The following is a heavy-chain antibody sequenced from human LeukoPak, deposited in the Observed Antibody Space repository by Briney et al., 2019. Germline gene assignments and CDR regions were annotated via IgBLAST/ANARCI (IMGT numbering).Heavy chain of an antibody. CDR2: FSGSGGST. V-gene: IGHV3-23*01. Sequence: GGSLRLSCAASGFTFSSYAMSWVRQAPGKGPEWVSAFSGSGGSTHYADSVKGRFTISRDNSKNTLYLQMNSLRAEDTAVYYCARARRGFGAFDIWGQGTMVTVSS. D-gene: IGHD3-10*01. J-gene: IGHJ3*02. CDR3: ARARRGFGAFDI. CDR1: GFTFSSYA.